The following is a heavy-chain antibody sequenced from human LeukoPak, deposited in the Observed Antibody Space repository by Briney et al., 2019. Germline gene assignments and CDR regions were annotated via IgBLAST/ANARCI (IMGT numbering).Heavy chain of an antibody. D-gene: IGHD1-26*01. CDR3: ARLVWSGSYYFDY. V-gene: IGHV3-21*01. Sequence: GGSLRLSCAASGFTFSTYNMNWVRQAPGKGLEWVSSISGSSSYIYYADSVKGRFSISRDNAKNSLYLQMNSLRAEDTAVYYCARLVWSGSYYFDYWGQGTLVTVSS. CDR2: ISGSSSYI. CDR1: GFTFSTYN. J-gene: IGHJ4*02.